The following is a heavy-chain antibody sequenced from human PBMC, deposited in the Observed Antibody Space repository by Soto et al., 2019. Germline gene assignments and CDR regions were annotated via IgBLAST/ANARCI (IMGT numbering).Heavy chain of an antibody. CDR3: ARDTKPPRYCRSPSSYKSYYYYCMDV. V-gene: IGHV3-53*01. J-gene: IGHJ6*02. CDR2: FYSGGSR. Sequence: GGSLILCRAASWFTVSRTYMRWVPGAHGKGLAWLSVFYSGGSRYYADSVKGRFTISRDNSKNTLYLHINRRRAEATTVYFCARDTKPPRYCRSPSSYKSYYYYCMDVWGQGTMVTVSS. CDR1: WFTVSRTY. D-gene: IGHD2-2*02.